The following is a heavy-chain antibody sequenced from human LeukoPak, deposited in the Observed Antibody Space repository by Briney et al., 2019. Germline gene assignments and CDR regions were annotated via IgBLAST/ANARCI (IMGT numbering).Heavy chain of an antibody. CDR2: IYTSGST. CDR3: ARAAAMVDY. D-gene: IGHD5-18*01. CDR1: GGSISSGSYY. V-gene: IGHV4-61*02. Sequence: SETLSLTCTVSGGSISSGSYYWSWIRQPAGKGLEWIGRIYTSGSTNYNPSLKSRVTISVDTSKNQFSLKLSSVTAADTAVYYCARAAAMVDYWGQGTLVTVSS. J-gene: IGHJ4*02.